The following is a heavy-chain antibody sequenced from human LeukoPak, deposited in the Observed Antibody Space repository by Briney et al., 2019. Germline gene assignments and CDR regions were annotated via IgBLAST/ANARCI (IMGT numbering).Heavy chain of an antibody. CDR2: IYHSGST. Sequence: SETLSLTCAVSGGSISSGGYSWSWIRQPPGKGLEWIGYIYHSGSTYYNPSLKSRVTISVDTSKNQFSLKLSSVTAADTAVYYCARDAPLDSSGYAFDIWGQGTMVTVSS. J-gene: IGHJ3*02. CDR1: GGSISSGGYS. CDR3: ARDAPLDSSGYAFDI. V-gene: IGHV4-30-2*01. D-gene: IGHD6-19*01.